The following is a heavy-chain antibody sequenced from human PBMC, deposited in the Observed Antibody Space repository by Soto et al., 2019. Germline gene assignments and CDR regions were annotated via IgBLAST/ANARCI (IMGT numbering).Heavy chain of an antibody. V-gene: IGHV1-69*19. CDR3: AREVQVHTPAFVY. D-gene: IGHD3-10*01. CDR1: GGTFNTYA. CDR2: ISPMFGAA. Sequence: QVQLVQSGAEMKKPGSSVKVSCQSSGGTFNTYAMNWVRQAPGQGPEWMGDISPMFGAANYAPKFQGRVTITADESTGTSYMQLSSWTSVDTALYFCAREVQVHTPAFVYWGQGTLVTVSS. J-gene: IGHJ4*02.